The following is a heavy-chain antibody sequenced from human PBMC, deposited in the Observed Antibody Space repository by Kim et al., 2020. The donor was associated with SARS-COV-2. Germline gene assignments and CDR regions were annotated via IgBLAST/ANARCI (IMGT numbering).Heavy chain of an antibody. CDR1: GFTFSSYW. CDR2: IKQDGSEK. V-gene: IGHV3-7*03. D-gene: IGHD3-10*01. CDR3: ARDAVGGSGSYWEQFLGYYYYYGMDV. Sequence: GGSLRLSCAASGFTFSSYWMSWVRQAPGKGLEWVANIKQDGSEKYYVDSVKGRFTISRDNAKNSLYLQMNSLRAEDTAVYYCARDAVGGSGSYWEQFLGYYYYYGMDVWGQGTTVTVSS. J-gene: IGHJ6*02.